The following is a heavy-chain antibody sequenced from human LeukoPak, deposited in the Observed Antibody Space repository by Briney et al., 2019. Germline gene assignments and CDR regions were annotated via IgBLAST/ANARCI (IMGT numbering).Heavy chain of an antibody. J-gene: IGHJ4*02. CDR1: GLTFNNYA. CDR2: ISKSGDHT. Sequence: GGSLRLSCAVSGLTFNNYAMSWVRQAPGKGLEWVSAISKSGDHTYYAASAKGRFTIYRDNSKNTQYLQMNSLRAEDTAVYYCARLGSQGGVAALDYWGQGTLVTVSS. V-gene: IGHV3-23*01. CDR3: ARLGSQGGVAALDY. D-gene: IGHD6-25*01.